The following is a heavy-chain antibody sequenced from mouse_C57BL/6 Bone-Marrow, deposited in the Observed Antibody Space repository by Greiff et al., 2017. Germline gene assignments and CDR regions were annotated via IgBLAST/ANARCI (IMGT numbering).Heavy chain of an antibody. CDR2: INPNNGGT. CDR1: GYTFTDYN. CDR3: ARGVVAPRYFDV. Sequence: VQLQQSGPELVKPGASVKMSCKASGYTFTDYNMHWVKQSHGKSLEWIGYINPNNGGTSYNQKFKGKATLTVNKSSSTAYMELRSLTSEDSAVYYCARGVVAPRYFDVWGTGTTVTVSS. D-gene: IGHD1-1*01. J-gene: IGHJ1*03. V-gene: IGHV1-22*01.